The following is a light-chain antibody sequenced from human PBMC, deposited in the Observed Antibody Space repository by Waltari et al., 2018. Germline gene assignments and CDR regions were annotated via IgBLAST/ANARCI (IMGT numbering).Light chain of an antibody. CDR1: SGDIGGYNY. Sequence: QSALTQPASVSGSPGRSITLSCTGTSGDIGGYNYVSWYQQYPGKAPKLIIFEVSYRPSGVSHRFSASKSGNTASLTISGLQAEDEAHYYCSSYTMTSATAFGTGTKVTVL. J-gene: IGLJ1*01. CDR3: SSYTMTSATA. V-gene: IGLV2-14*01. CDR2: EVS.